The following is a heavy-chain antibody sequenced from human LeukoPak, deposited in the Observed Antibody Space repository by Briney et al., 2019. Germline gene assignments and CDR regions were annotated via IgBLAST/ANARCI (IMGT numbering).Heavy chain of an antibody. CDR1: GGSISSYY. CDR3: ARGDLQLERLDYYYYYMDV. CDR2: IYYSGST. Sequence: PSETLSLTCTVSGGSISSYYWSWIRQPPGKGLEWIGYIYYSGSTNYNPSLKSRVTISVDTSKNQFSLKLSSVTAADTAVYYCARGDLQLERLDYYYYYMDVWGKGTTVTISS. V-gene: IGHV4-59*01. J-gene: IGHJ6*03. D-gene: IGHD1-1*01.